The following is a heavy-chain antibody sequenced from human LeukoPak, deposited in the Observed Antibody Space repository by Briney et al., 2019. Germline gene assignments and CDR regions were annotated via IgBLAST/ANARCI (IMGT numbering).Heavy chain of an antibody. CDR3: ARGGASFYREFDY. D-gene: IGHD2/OR15-2a*01. CDR2: VYDTGVT. V-gene: IGHV4-59*01. CDR1: NGSITDYY. Sequence: SETLSLTCTVSNGSITDYYWSWIRQPPGQGPEWIGCVYDTGVTRYNPSLESRVTISVDTSKNHFSLELKSVSAADTAVYYCARGGASFYREFDYWGQGTLVTVS. J-gene: IGHJ4*02.